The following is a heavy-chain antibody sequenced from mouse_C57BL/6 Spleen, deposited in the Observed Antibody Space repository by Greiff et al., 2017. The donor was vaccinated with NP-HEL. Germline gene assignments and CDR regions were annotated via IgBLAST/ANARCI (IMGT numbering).Heavy chain of an antibody. CDR3: ARIEGNYYGSSSFAY. J-gene: IGHJ3*01. CDR1: GFSLTSYA. Sequence: VQLQQSGPGLVAPSQSLSITCTVSGFSLTSYAISWVRQPPGKGLEWLGVIWTGGGTNYNSALKSRLSISKDNSKSQVFLKMNSLQTDDTARYYCARIEGNYYGSSSFAYWGQGTLVTVSA. D-gene: IGHD1-1*01. CDR2: IWTGGGT. V-gene: IGHV2-9-1*01.